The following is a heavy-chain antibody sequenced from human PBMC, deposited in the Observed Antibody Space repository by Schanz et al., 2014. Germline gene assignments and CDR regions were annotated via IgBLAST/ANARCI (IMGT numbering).Heavy chain of an antibody. CDR3: GRAGTGMAGWYFEL. Sequence: EGKMVESGGGLVKPGGSLRLSCAASGFTFSSYAMTWVRQAPGKGLEYVSAISHDGYSTYYADSVKGRFTISRDNSKNTLFLQMSSLRVDDMAVYYCGRAGTGMAGWYFELWGRGTLVTVSS. D-gene: IGHD5-18*01. CDR2: ISHDGYST. CDR1: GFTFSSYA. V-gene: IGHV3-64D*06. J-gene: IGHJ2*01.